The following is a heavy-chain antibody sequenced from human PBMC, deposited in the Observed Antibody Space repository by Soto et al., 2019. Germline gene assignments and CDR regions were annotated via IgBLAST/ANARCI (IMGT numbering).Heavy chain of an antibody. CDR3: ARASIHYDSSGYYPAPGNEAFEI. CDR1: GDSISNGGYY. D-gene: IGHD3-22*01. J-gene: IGHJ3*02. V-gene: IGHV4-31*03. Sequence: SETLSLTCTVSGDSISNGGYYWSWIRQPPGKGLEWIGYIYYSGSTYYNPSLKSRLTISVDTSNNQFSLKLSSVTAADTAVYYCARASIHYDSSGYYPAPGNEAFEIWGQGTMVTVSS. CDR2: IYYSGST.